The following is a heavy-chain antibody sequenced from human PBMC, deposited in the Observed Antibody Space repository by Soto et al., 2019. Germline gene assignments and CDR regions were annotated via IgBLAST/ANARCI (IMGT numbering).Heavy chain of an antibody. CDR2: ISAYNGNT. V-gene: IGHV1-18*01. Sequence: QVQLVQSGAEVKKPGASVKVSCKASGYTFTSYGISWVRQAPGQGLEWMGWISAYNGNTNYAQKLQGRVTMTTDTSTSTAYMELRSLRSDDTAVYYCARDLVEDSSSWYDSRPPNPPDYWGQGTLVTVSS. CDR3: ARDLVEDSSSWYDSRPPNPPDY. J-gene: IGHJ4*02. CDR1: GYTFTSYG. D-gene: IGHD6-13*01.